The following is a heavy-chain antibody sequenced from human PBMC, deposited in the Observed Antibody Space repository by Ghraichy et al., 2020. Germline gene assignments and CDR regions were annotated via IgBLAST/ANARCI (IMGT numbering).Heavy chain of an antibody. Sequence: SVKVSCKASGGTFSSYAISWVRQAPGQGLEWMGGIIPIFGTANYAQKFQGRVTITADESTSTAYMELSSLRSEDTAVYYCARETVSSLLWFRELSSGWFDPWGQGTLVTVSS. D-gene: IGHD3-10*01. CDR1: GGTFSSYA. V-gene: IGHV1-69*13. CDR3: ARETVSSLLWFRELSSGWFDP. J-gene: IGHJ5*02. CDR2: IIPIFGTA.